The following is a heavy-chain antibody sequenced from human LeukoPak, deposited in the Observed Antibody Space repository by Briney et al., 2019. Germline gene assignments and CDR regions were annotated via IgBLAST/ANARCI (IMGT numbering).Heavy chain of an antibody. CDR3: AKLWELSQFDY. Sequence: PGGSLRLSCAASEFSVGSNYMTWVRQAPGKGLEWVSLIYSGGSTYYADSVKGRFTISRDNSKNTLYLQMNSLRAEDTAVYYCAKLWELSQFDYWGQGTLVTVSS. J-gene: IGHJ4*02. D-gene: IGHD1-26*01. V-gene: IGHV3-66*01. CDR2: IYSGGST. CDR1: EFSVGSNY.